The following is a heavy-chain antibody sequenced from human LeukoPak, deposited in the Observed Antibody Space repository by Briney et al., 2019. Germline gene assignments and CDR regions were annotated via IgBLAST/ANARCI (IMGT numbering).Heavy chain of an antibody. J-gene: IGHJ6*02. CDR3: ARSNSYGYVRTMDV. CDR1: GFTFSDYY. Sequence: GGSLRLSCVAYGFTFSDYYMNWIRQAPGKGLEWVSYITTSGSTIYYIDSVKGRFTISRDNAKNSLYLQMNSLRAEDTAVYYCARSNSYGYVRTMDVWGQGTTVTVSS. V-gene: IGHV3-11*01. D-gene: IGHD5-18*01. CDR2: ITTSGSTI.